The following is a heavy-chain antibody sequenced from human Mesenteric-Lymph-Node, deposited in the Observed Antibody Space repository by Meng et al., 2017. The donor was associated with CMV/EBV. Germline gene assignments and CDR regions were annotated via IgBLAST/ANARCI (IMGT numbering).Heavy chain of an antibody. CDR1: GFTFSRYA. CDR2: MSYDGNNE. J-gene: IGHJ4*02. CDR3: AKDPYYDFWSGYYYFDY. D-gene: IGHD3-3*01. V-gene: IGHV3-30*04. Sequence: GESLKISCAASGFTFSRYAMHWVRQAPGKGLEWVAVMSYDGNNEYYADSVKGRFTISRDSSKNTLYLQMNSLRGEDTAIYYCAKDPYYDFWSGYYYFDYWGQGTLVTVSS.